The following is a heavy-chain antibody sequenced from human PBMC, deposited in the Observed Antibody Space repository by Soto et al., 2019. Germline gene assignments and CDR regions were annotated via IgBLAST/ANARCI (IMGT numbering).Heavy chain of an antibody. CDR1: GCTVSTYG. Sequence: QVQLVESGGGVVQPGRALRLSCAVSGCTVSTYGMHWVRQARGKVMERVAVISRDGGTKYYADSVKGRFTISRENSRNTLFLEMNSLRGDDMAVYYCTGEVASGYWGQGTLVTVSS. J-gene: IGHJ4*02. V-gene: IGHV3-30*03. CDR3: TGEVASGY. D-gene: IGHD2-8*02. CDR2: ISRDGGTK.